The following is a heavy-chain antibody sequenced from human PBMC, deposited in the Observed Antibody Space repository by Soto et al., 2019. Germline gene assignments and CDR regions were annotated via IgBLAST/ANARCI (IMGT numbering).Heavy chain of an antibody. J-gene: IGHJ4*02. CDR3: ARAVAGINYFDY. D-gene: IGHD6-19*01. CDR1: SGSITSSSW. CDR2: IYHSGVT. Sequence: QVQLQESGPGLVKPSGTLSLTCAVSSGSITSSSWWSWIRQPPGKGLEWIGEIYHSGVTTYTSSLNSRVTISVDTSRNQFSLKLSSVTAADTAVYYCARAVAGINYFDYWGQGTLVTVSS. V-gene: IGHV4-4*02.